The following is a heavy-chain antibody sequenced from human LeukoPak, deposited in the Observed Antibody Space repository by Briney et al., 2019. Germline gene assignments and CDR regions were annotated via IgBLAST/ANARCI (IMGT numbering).Heavy chain of an antibody. CDR1: GGTFSSYA. CDR2: IIPIFGTA. V-gene: IGHV1-69*06. J-gene: IGHJ4*02. Sequence: SVKVSCKASGGTFSSYAISWVRQAPGQGLEWMGGIIPIFGTANYAQKFQGRVTITADKSTSTAYMELSSLRSEDTAVYYCGRESPYYYDSRGNYFDYWGQGTLVTVSS. D-gene: IGHD3-22*01. CDR3: GRESPYYYDSRGNYFDY.